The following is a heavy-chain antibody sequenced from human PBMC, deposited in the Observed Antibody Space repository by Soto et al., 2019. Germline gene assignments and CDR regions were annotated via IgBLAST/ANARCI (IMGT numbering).Heavy chain of an antibody. CDR3: AKDSGLRPAAAGPIGVNRWELLGSSFDY. J-gene: IGHJ4*02. CDR1: GFTFSSYA. D-gene: IGHD1-26*01. CDR2: ISGSGGST. V-gene: IGHV3-23*01. Sequence: GGSLRLSCAASGFTFSSYAMSWVRQAPGKGLEWVSAISGSGGSTYYADSVKGRFTISRDNSKNTLYLQMNSLRAEDTAVYYCAKDSGLRPAAAGPIGVNRWELLGSSFDYWGQGTLVTVSS.